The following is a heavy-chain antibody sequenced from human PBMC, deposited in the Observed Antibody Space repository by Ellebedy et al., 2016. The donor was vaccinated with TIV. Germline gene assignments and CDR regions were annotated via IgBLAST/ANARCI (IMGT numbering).Heavy chain of an antibody. J-gene: IGHJ4*02. Sequence: ASVKVSCXASGYTFTSYDINWVRQATGQGLEWMGWISAYNGNTNYAQKLQGRVTMTTDTSTSTAYMELRSLRSDDTAVYYCARDLAGYMGTGLSDYWGQGTLVTVSS. D-gene: IGHD1-1*01. V-gene: IGHV1-18*01. CDR1: GYTFTSYD. CDR2: ISAYNGNT. CDR3: ARDLAGYMGTGLSDY.